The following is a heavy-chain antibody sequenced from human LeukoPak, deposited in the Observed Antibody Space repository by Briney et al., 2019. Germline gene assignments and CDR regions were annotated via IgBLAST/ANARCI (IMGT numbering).Heavy chain of an antibody. V-gene: IGHV3-23*01. D-gene: IGHD3-10*01. CDR3: AKADGSYKTLIGY. Sequence: PGGSLRLSCAASGFTFSICAMNWVRQAPGKGLEWVSGISGSGSSTYYADSVKGRFTISRDSSKNTVYLQMNSLRAEDTARYYCAKADGSYKTLIGYWGQGTLVTVSS. J-gene: IGHJ4*02. CDR2: ISGSGSST. CDR1: GFTFSICA.